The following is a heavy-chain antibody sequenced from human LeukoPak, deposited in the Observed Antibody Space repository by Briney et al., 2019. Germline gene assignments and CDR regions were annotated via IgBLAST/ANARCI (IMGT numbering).Heavy chain of an antibody. J-gene: IGHJ4*02. Sequence: GGSLRLSCAASGFTFSNNAMSWVRQAPGKGLEWVSAIGGSDSRTYYADSVKGRFTISRDNSKNTVYLQMNSLRAEDTAEYYCAKEKTRVVTPGIDYWGQGSLVTVSS. V-gene: IGHV3-23*01. D-gene: IGHD4-23*01. CDR2: IGGSDSRT. CDR3: AKEKTRVVTPGIDY. CDR1: GFTFSNNA.